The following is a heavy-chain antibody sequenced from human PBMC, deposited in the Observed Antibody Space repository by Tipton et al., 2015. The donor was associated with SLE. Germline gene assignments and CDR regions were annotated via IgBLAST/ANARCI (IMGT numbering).Heavy chain of an antibody. CDR3: AIIIAVAGYGGYFGY. J-gene: IGHJ4*02. CDR1: GGSISSHY. Sequence: TLSLTCTVSGGSISSHYWSWIRQPPGKGLEWIGEINHSGSTNYNPSLKSRVTISVDTSKNQFSLKLSSVTAADTAVYYCAIIIAVAGYGGYFGYWGQGTLVTVSS. CDR2: INHSGST. D-gene: IGHD6-19*01. V-gene: IGHV4-34*01.